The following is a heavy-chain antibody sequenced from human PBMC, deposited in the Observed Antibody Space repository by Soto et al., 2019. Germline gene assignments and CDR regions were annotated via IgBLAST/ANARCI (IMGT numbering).Heavy chain of an antibody. J-gene: IGHJ1*01. CDR1: GFTFDDYA. CDR3: VKDESINWYSGHFRH. D-gene: IGHD6-13*01. V-gene: IGHV3-9*01. CDR2: INWNSGSI. Sequence: GGALGLCCAASGFTFDDYAMHWVRQVPGKGLEWVSGINWNSGSIGYGDSVKGRFAISKDNAKNSLHLQMNSLSAEDTAFYYCVKDESINWYSGHFRHWGQGTLVPVSS.